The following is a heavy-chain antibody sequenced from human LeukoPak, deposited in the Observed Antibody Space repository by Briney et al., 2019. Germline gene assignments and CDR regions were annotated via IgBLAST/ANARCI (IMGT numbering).Heavy chain of an antibody. D-gene: IGHD3-9*01. J-gene: IGHJ4*02. Sequence: GESLKISCNGSGYNLPNYWLGWVRQMPGKGLEWMGIIFPCDSDTTYSPYFQGQGTISADKSISTAYLQWNSLNASDTAIYYCTRSADIDILTGYSRYYFDYGGQGTLVSVSS. CDR2: IFPCDSDT. CDR1: GYNLPNYW. V-gene: IGHV5-51*01. CDR3: TRSADIDILTGYSRYYFDY.